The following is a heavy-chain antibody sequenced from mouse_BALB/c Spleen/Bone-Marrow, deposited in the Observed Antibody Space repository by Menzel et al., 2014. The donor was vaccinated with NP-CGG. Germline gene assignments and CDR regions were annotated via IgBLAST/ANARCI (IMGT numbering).Heavy chain of an antibody. Sequence: VQLQQSGPELEKPGASVKISCKASGYSFTGYNMNWVKQSNGKSLEWIGNIDPYYGGTSYNQKFKGKATLTVGKSSSTAYMQLKSLTSEDSAVYYCATYGYSYWYFDVWGAGTTVTVSS. J-gene: IGHJ1*01. CDR2: IDPYYGGT. V-gene: IGHV1-39*01. CDR3: ATYGYSYWYFDV. D-gene: IGHD1-1*01. CDR1: GYSFTGYN.